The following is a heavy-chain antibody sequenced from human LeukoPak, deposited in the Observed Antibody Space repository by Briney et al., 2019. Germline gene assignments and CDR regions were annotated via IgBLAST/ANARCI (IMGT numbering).Heavy chain of an antibody. CDR3: TAASDIVVVPAAIIDY. V-gene: IGHV3-49*04. CDR1: GFTFGDYA. J-gene: IGHJ4*02. Sequence: SCKASGFTFGDYAMSWVRQAPGKGLEWVGFIRSKAYGGTTEYAASVKGRFTISRDDSKSIAYLQMNSLKTEDTAVYYCTAASDIVVVPAAIIDYWGQGTLVTVSS. D-gene: IGHD2-2*01. CDR2: IRSKAYGGTT.